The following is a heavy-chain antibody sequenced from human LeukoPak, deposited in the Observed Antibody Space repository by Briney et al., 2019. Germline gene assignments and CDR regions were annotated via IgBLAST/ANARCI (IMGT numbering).Heavy chain of an antibody. CDR2: IYYSGST. Sequence: SETLSLTCTVSGGSLSSTSSYWGWIRQPPGKGLEWIATIYYSGSTYYNASLKSRITIAVDTSKNQFSLQLNSVTPEDTAVYYCARDGAWWLRGIRGWFDPWGQGTLVTVSS. CDR3: ARDGAWWLRGIRGWFDP. D-gene: IGHD5-12*01. V-gene: IGHV4-39*02. CDR1: GGSLSSTSSY. J-gene: IGHJ5*02.